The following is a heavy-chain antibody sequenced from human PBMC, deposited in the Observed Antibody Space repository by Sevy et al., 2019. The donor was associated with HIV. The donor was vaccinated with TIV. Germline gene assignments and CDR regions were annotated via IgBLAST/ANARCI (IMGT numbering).Heavy chain of an antibody. V-gene: IGHV1-18*04. J-gene: IGHJ6*02. D-gene: IGHD1-7*01. CDR1: GYTFTSYG. Sequence: ASVKVSCKASGYTFTSYGISWVRQAPGQGLEWMGWISAYNGNTNYAQKLQGRVTMTTDTSTSTAYMELRSLRSDDTAVYYCARDKTGTMWLYYYGIDVWGQGTTVTVSS. CDR3: ARDKTGTMWLYYYGIDV. CDR2: ISAYNGNT.